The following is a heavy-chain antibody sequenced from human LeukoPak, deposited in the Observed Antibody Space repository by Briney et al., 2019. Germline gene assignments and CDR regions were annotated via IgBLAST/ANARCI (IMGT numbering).Heavy chain of an antibody. V-gene: IGHV1-2*02. J-gene: IGHJ5*02. CDR2: INPNSGGT. CDR3: ARDIQYQLLFLFDP. D-gene: IGHD2-2*01. Sequence: ASVKVSCKASGYTFTGYYMHWVQQAPGQGLEWMGWINPNSGGTNYAQKFQGRVTMTRDTSISTAYMELSRLRSDDTAVYYCARDIQYQLLFLFDPWGQGTLVTVSS. CDR1: GYTFTGYY.